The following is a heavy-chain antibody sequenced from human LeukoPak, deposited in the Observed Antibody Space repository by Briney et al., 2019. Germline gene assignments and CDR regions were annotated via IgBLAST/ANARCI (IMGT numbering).Heavy chain of an antibody. V-gene: IGHV4-59*08. J-gene: IGHJ4*02. CDR3: ARRLRHGYYDSSGHFDY. CDR1: GGSIGSYY. D-gene: IGHD3-22*01. CDR2: IYYSGST. Sequence: SETLSLTCTVSGGSIGSYYWSWIRQPPGKGLEWIGYIYYSGSTNYNPSLKSRVTISVDTSKNQFSLKLSSVTAADTAVYYCARRLRHGYYDSSGHFDYWGQGTLVTVSS.